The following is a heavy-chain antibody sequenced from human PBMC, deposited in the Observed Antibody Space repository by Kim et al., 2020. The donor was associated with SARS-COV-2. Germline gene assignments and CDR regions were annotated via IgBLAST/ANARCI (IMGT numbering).Heavy chain of an antibody. J-gene: IGHJ5*02. Sequence: ASVKVSCKVSGYTLTELSMHWVRQAPGKGLEWMGGFDPEDGETIYAQKFQGRVTMTEDTSTDTAYMELSSLRSEDTAVYYCATVGRPYCSSTSCYGGWFDPWGQGTLVTVSS. CDR1: GYTLTELS. CDR3: ATVGRPYCSSTSCYGGWFDP. D-gene: IGHD2-2*01. CDR2: FDPEDGET. V-gene: IGHV1-24*01.